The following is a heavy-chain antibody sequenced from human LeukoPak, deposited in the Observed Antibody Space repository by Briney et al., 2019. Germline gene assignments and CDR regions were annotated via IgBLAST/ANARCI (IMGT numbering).Heavy chain of an antibody. CDR2: ISFDGNTK. J-gene: IGHJ4*02. D-gene: IGHD1/OR15-1a*01. CDR1: GFNFSDHA. Sequence: PGGSLRLSCAASGFNFSDHAMHWVRQPPGKGLEWLAVISFDGNTKFYADSVRGRFTTSRDNYKNTLYVQMNSLRAHDTALYYCARQNIGGAPDYLDYWGQGTLVTVSS. CDR3: ARQNIGGAPDYLDY. V-gene: IGHV3-30-3*01.